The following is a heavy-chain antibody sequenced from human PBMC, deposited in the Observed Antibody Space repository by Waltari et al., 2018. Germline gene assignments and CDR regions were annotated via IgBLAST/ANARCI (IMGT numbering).Heavy chain of an antibody. V-gene: IGHV1-8*02. D-gene: IGHD3-10*01. J-gene: IGHJ4*02. Sequence: QVQRVQSGAEVKKPGSSVKVSCKASGGTFSSYAISWVRQAPGQGLEWMGWMNPNSGNTGYAQKFQGRVTMTRNTSISTAYMELSSLRSEDTAVYYCARGRTMGYWGQGTLVTVSS. CDR3: ARGRTMGY. CDR1: GGTFSSYA. CDR2: MNPNSGNT.